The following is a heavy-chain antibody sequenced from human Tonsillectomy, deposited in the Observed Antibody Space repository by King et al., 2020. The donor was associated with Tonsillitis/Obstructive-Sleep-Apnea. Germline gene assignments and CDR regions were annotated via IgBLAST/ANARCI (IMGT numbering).Heavy chain of an antibody. D-gene: IGHD4-23*01. V-gene: IGHV3-33*01. CDR3: ARDLRYGGNSLFQH. CDR2: TWNDGSNK. Sequence: VQLVESGGGVVQPGRSLRLSCAASGLTFSTYGMHWVRQAPGKGLEWVAVTWNDGSNKYYADSVKGRFTISRDNSKNTLYLQLKSLRAEDTAVYYCARDLRYGGNSLFQHWGQGTLATVSS. CDR1: GLTFSTYG. J-gene: IGHJ1*01.